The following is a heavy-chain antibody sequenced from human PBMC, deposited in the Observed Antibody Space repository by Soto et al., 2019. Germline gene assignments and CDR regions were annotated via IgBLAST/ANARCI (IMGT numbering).Heavy chain of an antibody. V-gene: IGHV1-2*02. CDR3: SKDYGDFEFIDY. CDR2: IGPESGAT. J-gene: IGHJ4*02. Sequence: ASVKVSCKASGYTFTGHYIHWVRQAPEQGPEWMGEIGPESGATRYAQRFQGRVTMTRDMSITTVYMELNNLSPDDTAVYYCSKDYGDFEFIDYWGQGTLVTVSS. D-gene: IGHD4-17*01. CDR1: GYTFTGHY.